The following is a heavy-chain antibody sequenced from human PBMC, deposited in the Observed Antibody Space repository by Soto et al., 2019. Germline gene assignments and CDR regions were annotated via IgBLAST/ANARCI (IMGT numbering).Heavy chain of an antibody. J-gene: IGHJ4*02. CDR1: GYTFTSYA. V-gene: IGHV1-3*01. CDR2: INAGNGNT. Sequence: QVPLVQSGAEVKKPGASVKVSCKASGYTFTSYAMHWVRQAPGQRLEWMGWINAGNGNTKYSQKFQGRVTITRDTSASTAYMELSSLRSEDTAVYYCARSWIQLWWFDYWGQGTLVTVSS. D-gene: IGHD5-18*01. CDR3: ARSWIQLWWFDY.